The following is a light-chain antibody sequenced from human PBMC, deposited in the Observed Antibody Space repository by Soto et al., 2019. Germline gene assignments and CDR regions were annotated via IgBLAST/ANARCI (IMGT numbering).Light chain of an antibody. J-gene: IGLJ1*01. V-gene: IGLV2-14*01. CDR3: SSYRSSSTYV. CDR1: SSDVGSYNY. CDR2: EVT. Sequence: QSALTQPASVSGSPGQSITISCTGTSSDVGSYNYVSWHQQHPGQAPKLMIYEVTHRASGIPDRFSASKSGNTASLTISGLQAGDVADDYCSSYRSSSTYVFGTGTKVTVL.